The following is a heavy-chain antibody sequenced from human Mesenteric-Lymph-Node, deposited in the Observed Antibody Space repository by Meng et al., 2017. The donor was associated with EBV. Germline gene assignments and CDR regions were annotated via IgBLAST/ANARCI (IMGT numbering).Heavy chain of an antibody. CDR1: GYSFTNYI. Sequence: QVQLVQSGSELKKHGASVKVSCKASGYSFTNYIVNWVRQAPGQGLEWMGWINTDTGSPTYAQGFTGRFVFSLDTSVSTAYLQISSLKAEDTAVYYCAREDYYGSGNYVRFDPWGQGTLVTVSS. J-gene: IGHJ5*02. V-gene: IGHV7-4-1*02. CDR3: AREDYYGSGNYVRFDP. D-gene: IGHD3-10*01. CDR2: INTDTGSP.